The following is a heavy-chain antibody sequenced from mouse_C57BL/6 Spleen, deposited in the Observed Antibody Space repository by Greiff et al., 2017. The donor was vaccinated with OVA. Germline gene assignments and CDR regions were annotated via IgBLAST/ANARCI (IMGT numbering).Heavy chain of an antibody. CDR2: INPNNGGT. CDR1: GYTFTDYN. V-gene: IGHV1-22*01. CDR3: ARGISWFAY. Sequence: DVKLVESGPELVKPGASVKMSCKASGYTFTDYNMHWVKQSHGKSLEWIGEINPNNGGTSYNQKLKGKATVTVNKSSSTAYMELRSLTSEDSAVYYCARGISWFAYWGQGTLVTVSA. J-gene: IGHJ3*01.